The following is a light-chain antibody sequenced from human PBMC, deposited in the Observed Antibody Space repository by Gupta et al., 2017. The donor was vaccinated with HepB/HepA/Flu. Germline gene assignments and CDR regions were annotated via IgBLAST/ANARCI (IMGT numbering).Light chain of an antibody. V-gene: IGKV1-5*03. CDR2: KAS. CDR3: QQFNNYLCS. Sequence: DIQMTQSPSTLSASVGDRVTITCRASQSISNWLAWYHQKPGKAPKLLIYKASSLNSVVPSRFSGSGSGTDFTLTISSLQPDDFGIYYCQQFNNYLCSFGQGTKLEIK. J-gene: IGKJ2*04. CDR1: QSISNW.